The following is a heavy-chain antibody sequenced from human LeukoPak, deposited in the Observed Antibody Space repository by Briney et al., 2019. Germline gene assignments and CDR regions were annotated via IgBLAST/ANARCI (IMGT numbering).Heavy chain of an antibody. CDR3: AKDISGSSHYYFDY. Sequence: PGGSLGLSCAASGFTFDDYAMHWVRQAPGKGLEWVSGISWNSGSIGYADSVKGRFTISRDNAKNSLYLQMNSLRAEDTALYYCAKDISGSSHYYFDYWGQGTLVTVSS. J-gene: IGHJ4*02. CDR1: GFTFDDYA. CDR2: ISWNSGSI. D-gene: IGHD6-13*01. V-gene: IGHV3-9*01.